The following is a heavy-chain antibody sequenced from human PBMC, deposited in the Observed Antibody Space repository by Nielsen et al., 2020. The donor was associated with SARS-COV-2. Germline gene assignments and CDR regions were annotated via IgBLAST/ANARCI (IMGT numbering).Heavy chain of an antibody. D-gene: IGHD1-26*01. J-gene: IGHJ6*02. CDR1: GFTFSSYA. V-gene: IGHV3-9*01. CDR2: ISWNSGSI. CDR3: ATLASVGANYYYYGMDV. Sequence: SLKISCAASGFTFSSYAMHWVRQAPGKVLEWVSGISWNSGSIGYADSVKGRFTISRDNAKNSLYLQMNSLRAEDTALYYCATLASVGANYYYYGMDVWGQGTTVTVSS.